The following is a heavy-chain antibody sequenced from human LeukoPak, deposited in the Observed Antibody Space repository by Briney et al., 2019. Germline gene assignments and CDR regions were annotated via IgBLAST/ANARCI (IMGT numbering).Heavy chain of an antibody. D-gene: IGHD3-22*01. V-gene: IGHV3-48*01. J-gene: IGHJ4*02. CDR1: GFTFSSYS. Sequence: PGGPLRLSCAASGFTFSSYSMNWVRQAPGKGLEWVSYISSSSSTIYYADSVKGRFTIFRDSAKNSLYLQMNSLRAEDTAVYYCARDRSSGYYGTSDYWGQGTLVTVSS. CDR3: ARDRSSGYYGTSDY. CDR2: ISSSSSTI.